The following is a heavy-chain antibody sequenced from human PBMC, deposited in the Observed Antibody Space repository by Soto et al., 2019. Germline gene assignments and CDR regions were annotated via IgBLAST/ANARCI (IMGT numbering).Heavy chain of an antibody. V-gene: IGHV3-30*18. CDR2: ISYDGSNK. CDR1: GFTFSSYG. CDR3: AKDPYSSSWRYYYYGMDV. J-gene: IGHJ6*02. D-gene: IGHD6-13*01. Sequence: PGGSLRLSCAASGFTFSSYGMHWVRQAPGKGLEWVAVISYDGSNKYYADSVKGRFTISRDNSKNTLYLQMNSLRAEDTAVFYCAKDPYSSSWRYYYYGMDVWGQGTTVTVSS.